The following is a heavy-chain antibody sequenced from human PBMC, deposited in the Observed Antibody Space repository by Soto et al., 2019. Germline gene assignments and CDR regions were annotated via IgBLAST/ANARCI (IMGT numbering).Heavy chain of an antibody. V-gene: IGHV3-11*01. Sequence: PGGSLRLSCAASGFTFSDYYMSWIRQAPGKGLEWVSYISSSGSTIYYADSVKGRFTISRDNAKNSLYLQMNSLRVEDTAVYYCARTHSGSYRGVYHFEYGGQGKMVNVS. J-gene: IGHJ4*02. CDR1: GFTFSDYY. CDR3: ARTHSGSYRGVYHFEY. D-gene: IGHD1-26*01. CDR2: ISSSGSTI.